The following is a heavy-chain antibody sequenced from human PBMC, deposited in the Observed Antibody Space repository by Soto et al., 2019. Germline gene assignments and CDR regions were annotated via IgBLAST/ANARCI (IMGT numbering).Heavy chain of an antibody. CDR3: ARDEYDILTGPPRFYYGMDV. D-gene: IGHD3-9*01. CDR2: IIPIFGTA. Sequence: SLVKVSWKASGGTFSSYAISWVRQAPGQGLEWMGGIIPIFGTANYAQKFQGRVTITADESTSTAYMELSSLRSEDTAVYYCARDEYDILTGPPRFYYGMDVWGQGTTVTVSS. V-gene: IGHV1-69*13. J-gene: IGHJ6*02. CDR1: GGTFSSYA.